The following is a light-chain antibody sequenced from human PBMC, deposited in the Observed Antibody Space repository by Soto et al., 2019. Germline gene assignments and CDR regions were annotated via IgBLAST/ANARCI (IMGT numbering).Light chain of an antibody. J-gene: IGLJ1*01. CDR2: DVN. Sequence: QSALTQPASVSGSPGQSITISCTGTSSDVGRYNYVSWYQQHPGKAPKLMIYDVNTRPSGVSNRFSGSKSGNTASLTISGLQAKDEADYYCSSFTASTTQVFGPGTKLTVL. V-gene: IGLV2-14*03. CDR1: SSDVGRYNY. CDR3: SSFTASTTQV.